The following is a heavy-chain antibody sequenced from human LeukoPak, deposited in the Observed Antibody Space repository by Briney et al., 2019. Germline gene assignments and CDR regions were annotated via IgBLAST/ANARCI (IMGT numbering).Heavy chain of an antibody. J-gene: IGHJ4*02. D-gene: IGHD3-10*01. Sequence: GGSLRLSCAASGFTFSSYGMHWVRQAPGKGLEWVAVISYDGGNKYYADSVKGRFTISRDNSKNTLYLQMNSLRAEDTAVYYCAKDQGLSYYDSGSFYIGPLDYWGQGTLVTVSS. CDR3: AKDQGLSYYDSGSFYIGPLDY. V-gene: IGHV3-30*18. CDR1: GFTFSSYG. CDR2: ISYDGGNK.